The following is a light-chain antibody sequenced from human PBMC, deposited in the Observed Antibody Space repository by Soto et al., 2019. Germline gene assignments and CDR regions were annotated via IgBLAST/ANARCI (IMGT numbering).Light chain of an antibody. J-gene: IGLJ2*01. CDR2: DVS. V-gene: IGLV2-14*03. CDR1: GSDVGGYNY. CDR3: ISYTSGSTRV. Sequence: QSALTQPASVSGSPGQSITISCTGTGSDVGGYNYVSWNQQHPGKAPKLIIYDVSNRPSGVSDRFSGSKSGNTASLTISGIQAEDEADYYCISYTSGSTRVFGGGTKLTVL.